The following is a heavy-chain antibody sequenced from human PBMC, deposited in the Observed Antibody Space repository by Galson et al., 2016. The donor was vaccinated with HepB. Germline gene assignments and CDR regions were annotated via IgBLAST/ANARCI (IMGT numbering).Heavy chain of an antibody. CDR3: ARGTDSSSWGGYYYYGMDV. V-gene: IGHV4-59*01. D-gene: IGHD6-13*01. CDR1: GGSISSYY. CDR2: IYYSGST. J-gene: IGHJ6*02. Sequence: SETLSLTCTVSGGSISSYYWSWIRQPPGKGLEWIGYIYYSGSTNYNPSLKSRVTMSVDTSKNQFSLKLSSVTAADTAVYYCARGTDSSSWGGYYYYGMDVWGQGTTVTVSS.